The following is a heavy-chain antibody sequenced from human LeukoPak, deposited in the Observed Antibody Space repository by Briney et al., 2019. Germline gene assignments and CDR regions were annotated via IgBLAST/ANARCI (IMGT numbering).Heavy chain of an antibody. J-gene: IGHJ5*02. CDR1: GDSDSSNRAA. V-gene: IGHV6-1*01. CDR3: ARQGFRRFDP. CDR2: TYDTSKWYN. D-gene: IGHD3-3*01. Sequence: SHTLSLTCAISGDSDSSNRAAWNSFRQSPSRGLERLGRTYDTSKWYNDYAVSVKSRITVNPDTSKNQFSLHLNSVTPEDTAVYYCARQGFRRFDPWGQGTLVTVSS.